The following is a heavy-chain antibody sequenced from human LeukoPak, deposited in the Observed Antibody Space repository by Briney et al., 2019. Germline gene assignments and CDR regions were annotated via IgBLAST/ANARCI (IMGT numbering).Heavy chain of an antibody. Sequence: SETLSLTSTLSGGSIKNYIWGWSRQPPGKGLERSGYIIYSVSTTYNPSLKRRATISVDTSKNQFSLKLSSVTAADTAVYYCASTYYYYYYMDVWGKGTTVTISS. CDR1: GGSIKNYI. J-gene: IGHJ6*03. CDR2: IIYSVST. CDR3: ASTYYYYYYMDV. V-gene: IGHV4-59*08.